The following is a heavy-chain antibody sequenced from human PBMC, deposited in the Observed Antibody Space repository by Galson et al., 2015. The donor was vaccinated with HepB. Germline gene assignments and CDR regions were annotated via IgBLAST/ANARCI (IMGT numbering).Heavy chain of an antibody. CDR2: INAGNGNT. D-gene: IGHD6-19*01. V-gene: IGHV1-3*01. Sequence: SVKVSCKASGYTFTSYAMHWVRQAPGQRLEWMGWINAGNGNTKYSQKFQGRVTITRDTSASTAYMELSGLKSEGTAVYYCARLFSGWYSPVVYWGQGTLVTVSS. J-gene: IGHJ4*02. CDR3: ARLFSGWYSPVVY. CDR1: GYTFTSYA.